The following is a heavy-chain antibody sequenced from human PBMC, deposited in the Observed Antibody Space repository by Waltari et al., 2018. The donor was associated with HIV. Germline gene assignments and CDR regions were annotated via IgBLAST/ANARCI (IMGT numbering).Heavy chain of an antibody. CDR3: ARGASGWSPGY. J-gene: IGHJ4*02. Sequence: VQLVESGGGVVQPGRSLRLSCAASAFPFRSYGMHWVRQAPGKGLEWVTVISYYGDNKYYADSVKGRFTISRDNSKNTLYLQMNSLRPEDTAVYYCARGASGWSPGYWGQGTLVTVSS. D-gene: IGHD6-19*01. CDR1: AFPFRSYG. V-gene: IGHV3-30*03. CDR2: ISYYGDNK.